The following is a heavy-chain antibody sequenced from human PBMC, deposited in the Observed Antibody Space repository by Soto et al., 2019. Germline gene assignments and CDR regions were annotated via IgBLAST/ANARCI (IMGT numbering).Heavy chain of an antibody. D-gene: IGHD3-16*01. CDR3: ARAAPIITLGDDV. V-gene: IGHV4-34*01. CDR2: INHSGST. Sequence: PSETLSLTCAVYGGSFSGYYWSWIRQPPGKGLEWIGEINHSGSTNYNPSLKSRVTISVDTSKNQFSLKLSSVTAADTAVYYCARAAPIITLGDDVWGQGTTVTVSS. J-gene: IGHJ6*02. CDR1: GGSFSGYY.